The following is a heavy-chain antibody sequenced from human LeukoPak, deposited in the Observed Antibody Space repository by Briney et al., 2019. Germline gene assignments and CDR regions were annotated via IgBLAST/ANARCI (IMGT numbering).Heavy chain of an antibody. J-gene: IGHJ4*02. CDR3: ASNYYGSGSLDY. D-gene: IGHD3-10*01. CDR2: TYYRSKWVN. V-gene: IGHV6-1*01. Sequence: SQTLSLTCAISGDSVSSSSVAWSWIRQSPSRGLEWLGRTYYRSKWVNDYAVSVRSRITINSDTSKNQFSLKVSSVTAADTAVYYCASNYYGSGSLDYWGQGNLVTVSS. CDR1: GDSVSSSSVA.